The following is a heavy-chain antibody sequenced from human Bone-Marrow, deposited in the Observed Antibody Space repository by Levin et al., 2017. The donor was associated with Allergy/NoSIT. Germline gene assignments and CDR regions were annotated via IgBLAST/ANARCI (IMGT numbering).Heavy chain of an antibody. V-gene: IGHV3-33*01. CDR3: ARDILQTQYGEMASIAARPWFGFDY. D-gene: IGHD6-6*01. CDR2: IWYDGSNK. Sequence: GGSLRLSCAASGFTFSSYGMHWVRQAPGKGLEWVAVIWYDGSNKYYADSVKGRFTISRDNSKNTLYLQMNSLRAEDTAVYYCARDILQTQYGEMASIAARPWFGFDYWGQGTLVTVSS. J-gene: IGHJ4*02. CDR1: GFTFSSYG.